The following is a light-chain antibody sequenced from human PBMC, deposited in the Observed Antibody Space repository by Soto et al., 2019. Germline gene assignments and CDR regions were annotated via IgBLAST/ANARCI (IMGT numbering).Light chain of an antibody. CDR3: ISYTANSLL. V-gene: IGLV2-14*03. J-gene: IGLJ2*01. CDR2: DVS. Sequence: QSVLTQPASVSGSPGQSITISCTGTSSDVGAYNYVSWYQQHPGKAPKLMIYDVSIRPSGVSTGFSGSKSGNTASLTISGRQAEDEADYYCISYTANSLLFGGGTKLTVL. CDR1: SSDVGAYNY.